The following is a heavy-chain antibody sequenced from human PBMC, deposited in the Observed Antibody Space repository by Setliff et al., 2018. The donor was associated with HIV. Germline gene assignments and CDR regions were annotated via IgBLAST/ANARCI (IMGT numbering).Heavy chain of an antibody. V-gene: IGHV4-30-4*08. CDR2: IYYTGST. Sequence: PSETLSLTCTVSGYSISSRYHWSWIRQPPGKGLEWIGYIYYTGSTYYNPSLKSRLTISIDTSKNQFSLKLRSVTAADTAVYYCARDLGGPRNFDNWGQGTLVTVSS. CDR1: GYSISSRYH. CDR3: ARDLGGPRNFDN. J-gene: IGHJ4*01. D-gene: IGHD2-15*01.